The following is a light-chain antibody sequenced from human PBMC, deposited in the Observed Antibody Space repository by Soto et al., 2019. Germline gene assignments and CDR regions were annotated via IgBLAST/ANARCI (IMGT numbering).Light chain of an antibody. V-gene: IGLV2-14*01. J-gene: IGLJ1*01. CDR3: SSFTSNSIYV. CDR2: EVS. CDR1: SSDVGGYNY. Sequence: QSVLTQPASVSGSPGQSIAFSCTGTSSDVGGYNYVSWYQQHPGKAPKLMIYEVSNRPSGVSDRFSGSKSGNTASLTISGLKAEDEADYYCSSFTSNSIYVFGTGTKVTVL.